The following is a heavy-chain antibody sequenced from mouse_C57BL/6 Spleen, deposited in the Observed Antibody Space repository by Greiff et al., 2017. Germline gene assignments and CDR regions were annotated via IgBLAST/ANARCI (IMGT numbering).Heavy chain of an antibody. Sequence: QVHVKQPGAELVKPGASVKMSCKASGYTFTSYWITWVKQRPGQGLEWIGDIYPGSGSTNYIEKFKSKATLTVDTSSSTAYMQLRSLTSEDSAVYYCARRTDYYVYYAIDYWGQGTSVTVSS. CDR2: IYPGSGST. D-gene: IGHD1-1*01. CDR3: ARRTDYYVYYAIDY. CDR1: GYTFTSYW. J-gene: IGHJ4*01. V-gene: IGHV1-55*01.